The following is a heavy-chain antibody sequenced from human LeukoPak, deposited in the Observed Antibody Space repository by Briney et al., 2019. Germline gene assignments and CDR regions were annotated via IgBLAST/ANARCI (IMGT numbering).Heavy chain of an antibody. V-gene: IGHV3-30-3*01. J-gene: IGHJ4*02. CDR3: AKEGPYCGGDCYVSHFDY. D-gene: IGHD2-21*01. CDR2: ISYDGSNK. CDR1: GFTFSSYA. Sequence: GRSLRLSCAASGFTFSSYAMHWVRQAPGKGLEWVAVISYDGSNKYYADSVKGRFTISRDNSKNTLYLQMNSLRAEDTAVYYCAKEGPYCGGDCYVSHFDYWGQGTLVTVSS.